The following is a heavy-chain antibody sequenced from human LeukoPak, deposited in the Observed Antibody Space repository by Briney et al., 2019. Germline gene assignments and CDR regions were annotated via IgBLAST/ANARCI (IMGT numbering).Heavy chain of an antibody. D-gene: IGHD3-22*01. J-gene: IGHJ3*02. CDR2: IKQDGSEK. CDR1: GFTFSSYW. V-gene: IGHV3-7*01. Sequence: GGSLRLSCAASGFTFSSYWMSWVRQAPGKGLEWVANIKQDGSEKYYVDSVKGRFTISRDNAKNSLYLQMNSLRAEDTAVYYCAKDLPLMIVVVKGAFDIWGQGTMVTVSS. CDR3: AKDLPLMIVVVKGAFDI.